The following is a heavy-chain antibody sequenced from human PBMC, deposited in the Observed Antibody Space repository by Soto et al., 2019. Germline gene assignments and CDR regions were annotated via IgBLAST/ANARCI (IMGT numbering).Heavy chain of an antibody. CDR1: GYAFTTYG. D-gene: IGHD1-1*01. V-gene: IGHV1-18*01. Sequence: QVHLVQSGAEVKKPGASVKVSCKGSGYAFTTYGITWVRQAPGQGLEWMGWISAHNGNTKYEQKLQGRVTVTRDTSTSTAYLDLRSPRYEVKSVYYCARGRYGDYWGQGALVTVSS. J-gene: IGHJ4*02. CDR3: ARGRYGDY. CDR2: ISAHNGNT.